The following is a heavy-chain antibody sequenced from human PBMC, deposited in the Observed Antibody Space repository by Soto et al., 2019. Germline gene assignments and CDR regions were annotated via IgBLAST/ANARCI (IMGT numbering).Heavy chain of an antibody. V-gene: IGHV3-73*01. CDR2: IRTKAHNYAT. D-gene: IGHD3-10*02. CDR1: GFTFSGST. J-gene: IGHJ5*02. Sequence: EVQLVESGGGLVQAGGSLKVSCAASGFTFSGSTLHWVRQASGKGLEWIGLIRTKAHNYATAYGASVKGRFTLFRDDSKSTAYLQMNSLKTEDTAVYYCNVGGEHSDAWGQGTLVTVTS. CDR3: NVGGEHSDA.